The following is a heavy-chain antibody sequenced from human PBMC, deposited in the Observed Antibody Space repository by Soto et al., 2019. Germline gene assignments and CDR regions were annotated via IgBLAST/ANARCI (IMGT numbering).Heavy chain of an antibody. Sequence: PSETLSLTCTVSGGSISSYYWSWIRQPPGKGLEWIGCIYYSGSTNYNPSLKSRVTISVDTSKNQFSLKLSSVTTADTAVYYCARENTAIGLGGNWFDPWGQGTLVTVSS. CDR2: IYYSGST. J-gene: IGHJ5*02. V-gene: IGHV4-59*01. CDR3: ARENTAIGLGGNWFDP. D-gene: IGHD5-18*01. CDR1: GGSISSYY.